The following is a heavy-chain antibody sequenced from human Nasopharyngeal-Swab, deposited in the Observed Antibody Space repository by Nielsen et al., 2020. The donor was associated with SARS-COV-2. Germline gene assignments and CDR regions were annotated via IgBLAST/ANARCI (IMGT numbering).Heavy chain of an antibody. Sequence: GGSLRLSCAASGFTFSSYAMSWVRQAPGKGLEWASAISGSGGSTYYADSVKGRFTISRDNSKNTLYLQMNSLRAEDTAVYYCAKDFVGQQTYYYYGMDVWGQGTTVTVSS. CDR3: AKDFVGQQTYYYYGMDV. CDR2: ISGSGGST. V-gene: IGHV3-23*01. D-gene: IGHD6-13*01. J-gene: IGHJ6*02. CDR1: GFTFSSYA.